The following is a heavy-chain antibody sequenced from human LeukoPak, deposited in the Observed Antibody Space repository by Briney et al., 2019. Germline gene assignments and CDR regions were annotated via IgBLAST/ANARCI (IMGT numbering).Heavy chain of an antibody. CDR3: ARGGVWYNSDVFAF. CDR1: TFTFTNYW. CDR2: IKQDGSEQ. J-gene: IGHJ4*02. Sequence: GGSLRLSCAASTFTFTNYWMSWVRQAPGKGLEWVANIKQDGSEQYYVGSVKGRFTISRDNAKNSVYLQMNSLRVEDTAVYYCARGGVWYNSDVFAFWGQGTLVTVSS. V-gene: IGHV3-7*01. D-gene: IGHD2-8*01.